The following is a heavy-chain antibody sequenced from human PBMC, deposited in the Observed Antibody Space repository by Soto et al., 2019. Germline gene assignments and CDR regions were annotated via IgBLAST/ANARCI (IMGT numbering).Heavy chain of an antibody. CDR1: GGAISTVFYS. J-gene: IGHJ6*02. Sequence: TXSLTCSVSGGAISTVFYSWNWIRQPPGKGLEWVGYINHSWSTYDNPSLKSRVTMSVNRSKNQFSLNLTSVTAADTAVYFCARGHYRYAMDVWGQGTTVTVSS. V-gene: IGHV4-30-2*01. CDR3: ARGHYRYAMDV. CDR2: INHSWST.